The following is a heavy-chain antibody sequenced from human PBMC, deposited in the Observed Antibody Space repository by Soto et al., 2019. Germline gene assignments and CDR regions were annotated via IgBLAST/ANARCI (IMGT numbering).Heavy chain of an antibody. D-gene: IGHD6-19*01. Sequence: QVTLKESGPVLVKPTETLTLRCTVSGLSITDSEMGVSWIRQPPGQPLERLAHIDSSGEKSYRTFLKSRRGISKDTSKSQIVLTMTNMDPADTATYYCARRHLAVAVSPWFDPWGQGIPVTVSS. CDR2: IDSSGEK. V-gene: IGHV2-26*01. CDR1: GLSITDSEMG. CDR3: ARRHLAVAVSPWFDP. J-gene: IGHJ5*02.